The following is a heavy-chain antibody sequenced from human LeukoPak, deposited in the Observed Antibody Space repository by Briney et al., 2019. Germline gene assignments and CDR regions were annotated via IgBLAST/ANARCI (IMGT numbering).Heavy chain of an antibody. D-gene: IGHD3-16*01. CDR1: GFTFSTYW. CDR3: ASHRLGGLDY. Sequence: GGSLRLSCAASGFTFSTYWMNWVRHAPGKGLVWVSRISSDGISTNYADSVKGRFTISRDNAKNTLYLQMNSLRVEDTAVYYCASHRLGGLDYWGQGALVTVSS. J-gene: IGHJ4*02. V-gene: IGHV3-74*01. CDR2: ISSDGIST.